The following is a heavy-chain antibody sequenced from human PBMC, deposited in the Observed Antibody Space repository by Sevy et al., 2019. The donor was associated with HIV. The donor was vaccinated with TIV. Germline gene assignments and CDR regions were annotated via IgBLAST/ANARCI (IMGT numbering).Heavy chain of an antibody. CDR1: GFTFSSYA. Sequence: GGSLRLPCAASGFTFSSYAMHWVRQAPGKGLEYVSAISSNGGSTYYADSVKGRFTISRDNSKNTLYLQMGSLRAEDMAVYYCARGGVATIINDAFDIWGQGTMVTVSS. CDR3: ARGGVATIINDAFDI. D-gene: IGHD5-12*01. CDR2: ISSNGGST. J-gene: IGHJ3*02. V-gene: IGHV3-64*02.